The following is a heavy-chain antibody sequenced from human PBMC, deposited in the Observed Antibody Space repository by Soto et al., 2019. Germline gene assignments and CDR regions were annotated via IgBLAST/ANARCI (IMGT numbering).Heavy chain of an antibody. J-gene: IGHJ4*02. CDR2: ISTSSTYI. D-gene: IGHD4-17*01. V-gene: IGHV3-21*01. CDR3: ARVTPLDPDHGGNHCSDC. CDR1: ACPLGAYV. Sequence: SWASSACPLGAYVWSLIITPTGKGLEWVSSISTSSTYIHYADSVKGRCTISRDNAKNSLFLQMNSLTAEDTAVYYCARVTPLDPDHGGNHCSDCWGQRTLVIVSS.